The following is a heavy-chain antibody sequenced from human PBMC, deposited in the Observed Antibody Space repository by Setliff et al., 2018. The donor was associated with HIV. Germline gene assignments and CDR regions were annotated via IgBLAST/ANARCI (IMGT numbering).Heavy chain of an antibody. CDR3: VREGHCVGVKCYSTDV. V-gene: IGHV1-46*01. CDR2: IRPNDGAS. CDR1: GFTLTFYY. J-gene: IGHJ6*02. Sequence: ASVKVSCKASGFTLTFYYMHWVRQAPGQGLEWMGMIRPNDGASTHAQNFQGRVTMTRDTSTSTVYMELSSLRSEDTAVYYCVREGHCVGVKCYSTDVWGQGTTVTVSS. D-gene: IGHD2-15*01.